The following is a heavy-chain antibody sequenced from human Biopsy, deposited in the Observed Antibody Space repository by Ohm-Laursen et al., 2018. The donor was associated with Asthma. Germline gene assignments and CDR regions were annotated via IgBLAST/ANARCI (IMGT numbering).Heavy chain of an antibody. CDR3: ARAQDYYDSRGYYRSFDY. D-gene: IGHD3-22*01. CDR1: SGSITSGGYY. CDR2: ISSRGST. J-gene: IGHJ4*02. V-gene: IGHV4-31*03. Sequence: PSGTLSPTCTFPSGSITSGGYYCTWIRHHPWKCLYLIGFISSRGSTYYNPSLKSRVSISIDTSKNQFSLKLSSVTAADTAVYYCARAQDYYDSRGYYRSFDYWGQGTLVTVSS.